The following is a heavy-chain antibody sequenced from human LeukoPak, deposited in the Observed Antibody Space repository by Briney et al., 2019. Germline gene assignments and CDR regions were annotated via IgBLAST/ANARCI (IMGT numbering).Heavy chain of an antibody. CDR1: GFTFSSYS. D-gene: IGHD6-13*01. CDR3: AKEYSSRWSFDY. J-gene: IGHJ4*02. V-gene: IGHV3-21*04. Sequence: GGSLRLSCAASGFTFSSYSMNWVRQAPGKGLEWVSSISSSSSYIYYADSVKGRFTISRDNAKNSLYLQMNSLKAEDTALYYCAKEYSSRWSFDYWGQGTLVTVSS. CDR2: ISSSSSYI.